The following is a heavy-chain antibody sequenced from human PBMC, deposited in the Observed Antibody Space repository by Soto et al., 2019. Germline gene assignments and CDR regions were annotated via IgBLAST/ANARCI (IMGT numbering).Heavy chain of an antibody. Sequence: DSGKVSCKASGYTFTSYAMHWVRQAPGQRLEWMGWINAGNGNTKYSQKFQGRVTITRDTSASTAYMELSSLRSEDTAVYYCARDPPYSSRGYPAFDYYYGMDGWGQGSTVTV. CDR2: INAGNGNT. D-gene: IGHD6-19*01. CDR1: GYTFTSYA. J-gene: IGHJ6*01. V-gene: IGHV1-3*01. CDR3: ARDPPYSSRGYPAFDYYYGMDG.